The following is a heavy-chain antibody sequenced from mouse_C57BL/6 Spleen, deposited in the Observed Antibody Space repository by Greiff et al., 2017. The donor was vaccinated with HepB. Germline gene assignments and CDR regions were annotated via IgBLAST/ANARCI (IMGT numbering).Heavy chain of an antibody. D-gene: IGHD2-4*01. J-gene: IGHJ1*03. CDR1: GYSITSGYY. CDR3: ARDYDYDGYFDV. CDR2: ISYDGSN. V-gene: IGHV3-6*01. Sequence: ESGPGLVKPSQSLSLTCSVTGYSITSGYYWNWIRQFPGNKLEWMGYISYDGSNNYNPSLKNRISITRDTSKNQFFLKLNSVTTEDTATYYCARDYDYDGYFDVWGTGTTVTVSS.